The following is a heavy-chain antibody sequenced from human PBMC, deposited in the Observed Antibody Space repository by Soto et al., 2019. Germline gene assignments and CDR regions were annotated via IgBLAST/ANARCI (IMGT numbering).Heavy chain of an antibody. CDR2: MNPNRGNT. CDR3: AFNDYGDYGYGMDV. V-gene: IGHV1-8*01. CDR1: GYTFTSYD. Sequence: GASVKVSCKASGYTFTSYDINWVRQATGQGLAWMGWMNPNRGNTGYAQKFQGRVTMTRNTSISTAYMELSSLRSEDTAVYYCAFNDYGDYGYGMDVWGQGTTVTVS. J-gene: IGHJ6*02. D-gene: IGHD4-17*01.